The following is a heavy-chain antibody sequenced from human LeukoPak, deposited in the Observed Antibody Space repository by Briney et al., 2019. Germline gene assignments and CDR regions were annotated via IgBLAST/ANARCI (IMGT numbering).Heavy chain of an antibody. D-gene: IGHD3-10*01. CDR1: GGSISSYY. V-gene: IGHV4-59*01. CDR3: AGGSTMIRGAADY. Sequence: SETLSLTCSVSGGSISSYYWSWIRQPPGKGLEWIGYIYYSGSPNYNPSLKSRVTISVDTSKNQFSLKLSSVTAADTAVYFCAGGSTMIRGAADYWGQGTLVTVSS. J-gene: IGHJ4*02. CDR2: IYYSGSP.